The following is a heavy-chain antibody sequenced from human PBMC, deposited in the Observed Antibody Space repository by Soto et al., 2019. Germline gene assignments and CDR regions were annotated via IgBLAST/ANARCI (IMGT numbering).Heavy chain of an antibody. Sequence: PSETLSLTCTVSGGSISSSSYYWGWIRQPPGKGLEWIGSIYYSGSTYYNPSLKSQVTISVDTSKNQFSLKLSSVTAADTAVYYCAGPYYGSGSYYYYYYGMDVWGQGTTVTVSS. V-gene: IGHV4-39*01. D-gene: IGHD3-10*01. CDR1: GGSISSSSYY. J-gene: IGHJ6*02. CDR3: AGPYYGSGSYYYYYYGMDV. CDR2: IYYSGST.